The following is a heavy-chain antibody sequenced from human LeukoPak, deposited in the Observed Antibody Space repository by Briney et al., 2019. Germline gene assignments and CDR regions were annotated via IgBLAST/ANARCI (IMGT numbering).Heavy chain of an antibody. D-gene: IGHD3-3*01. CDR3: ARCPPRITIFGVVIRPGGYYFDY. Sequence: GGSLRLSCAASGFTFSSYSMNWVRQAPGKGLEWVSSISSSSSYIYYADSVKGRFTISRDNAKNSLYLQMNSLRAEDTAVYYCARCPPRITIFGVVIRPGGYYFDYWGQGTLVTVSS. J-gene: IGHJ4*02. CDR2: ISSSSSYI. CDR1: GFTFSSYS. V-gene: IGHV3-21*01.